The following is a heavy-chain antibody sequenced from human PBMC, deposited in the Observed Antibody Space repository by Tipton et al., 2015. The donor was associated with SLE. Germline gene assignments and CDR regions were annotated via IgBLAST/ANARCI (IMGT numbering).Heavy chain of an antibody. J-gene: IGHJ5*02. CDR1: GGSVSSSNYY. Sequence: GLVKPSETLSLTCSVSGGSVSSSNYYWGWIRQPPGKGLEWIATIYYTGSSFYSPSLKSRVTISLDTPKNQFSLILTSLTAADTAVYYCARVPSGAVTLGWFDPWGQGTLVTVSS. D-gene: IGHD4-17*01. CDR2: IYYTGSS. V-gene: IGHV4-39*07. CDR3: ARVPSGAVTLGWFDP.